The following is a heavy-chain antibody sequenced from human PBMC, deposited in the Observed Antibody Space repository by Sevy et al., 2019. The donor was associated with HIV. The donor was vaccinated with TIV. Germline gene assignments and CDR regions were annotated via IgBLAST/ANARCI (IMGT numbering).Heavy chain of an antibody. CDR1: GFTFSSYG. V-gene: IGHV3-30*18. J-gene: IGHJ6*02. CDR2: ISYDGSNK. CDR3: AKDAYYYGSGSYRGLDYYYGMDV. D-gene: IGHD3-10*01. Sequence: GGSLRLSCAASGFTFSSYGMHWVRQAPGKGLEWVAVISYDGSNKYYADSVKGRFTISRDNSKNTLYLQMNSLRAEDTAVYYCAKDAYYYGSGSYRGLDYYYGMDVWGQGTTVTVSS.